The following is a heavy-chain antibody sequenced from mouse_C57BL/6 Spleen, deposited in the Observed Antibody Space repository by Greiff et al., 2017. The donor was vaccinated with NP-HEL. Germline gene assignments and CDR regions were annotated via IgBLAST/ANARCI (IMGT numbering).Heavy chain of an antibody. V-gene: IGHV14-4*01. CDR3: TYYDSQR. J-gene: IGHJ3*01. CDR1: GFNIKDDY. Sequence: DVKLQESGAELVRPGASVKLSCTASGFNIKDDYMHWVKQRPEQGLEWIGWIDPENGDTEYASKFQGKATITADTSSNTAYLQLSSLTSEDTAVYYCTYYDSQRWGQGTLVTVSA. CDR2: IDPENGDT. D-gene: IGHD2-4*01.